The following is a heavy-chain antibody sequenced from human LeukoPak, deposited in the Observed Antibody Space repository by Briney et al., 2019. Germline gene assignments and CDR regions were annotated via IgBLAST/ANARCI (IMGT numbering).Heavy chain of an antibody. J-gene: IGHJ5*02. CDR2: ISSSSTI. CDR3: ARGRAYYYDSSSNWFDP. CDR1: GFTFSNYY. D-gene: IGHD3-22*01. V-gene: IGHV3-69-1*01. Sequence: PGGSLRLSCAASGFTFSNYYMNWVRQAPGKGLEWVSHISSSSTIYYADSVKGRFTISRDNAKNSLYLQMNSLRAEDTAVYFCARGRAYYYDSSSNWFDPWGQGTLVTVSS.